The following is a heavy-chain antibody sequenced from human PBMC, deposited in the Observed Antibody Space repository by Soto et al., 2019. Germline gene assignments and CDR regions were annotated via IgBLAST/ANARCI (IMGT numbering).Heavy chain of an antibody. CDR1: GGSVSSGSYY. CDR3: ARGPYSSGWYPRFDY. J-gene: IGHJ4*02. V-gene: IGHV4-61*01. Sequence: SETLSLTCTVSGGSVSSGSYYWSWIRQAPGKGLEWIGYIYYSGSTNYNPSLKSRVTISVDTSKNQFSLKLSSVTAADTAVYYCARGPYSSGWYPRFDYWGQGTLVTVSS. D-gene: IGHD6-19*01. CDR2: IYYSGST.